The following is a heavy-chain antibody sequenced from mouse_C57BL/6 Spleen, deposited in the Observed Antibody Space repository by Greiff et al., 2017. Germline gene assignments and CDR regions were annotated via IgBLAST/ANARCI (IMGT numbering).Heavy chain of an antibody. D-gene: IGHD1-1*01. CDR1: GYNFTSYW. J-gene: IGHJ3*01. CDR3: VYYGSSSSY. CDR2: IHPNSGST. Sequence: VQLQQPGAELVKPGASVKLSCKASGYNFTSYWMHWVKQRPGQGLEWIGMIHPNSGSTNYNEKFKSKATLTVDKSSSTAYMQLSSLTSEDSAVYYCVYYGSSSSYWGQGTLVTVSA. V-gene: IGHV1-64*01.